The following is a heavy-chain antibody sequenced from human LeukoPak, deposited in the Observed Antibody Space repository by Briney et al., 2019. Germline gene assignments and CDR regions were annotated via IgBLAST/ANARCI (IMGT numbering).Heavy chain of an antibody. Sequence: SETLSLTCTVSGGSISSYYWSWIRQPPGKGLEWIGYIYTSGNTNYNPSLKSRVTISVDTSKNQFSLKLSSVTASDTAVYYCASSADSSGYYYWGQGTLVTVSS. CDR2: IYTSGNT. CDR1: GGSISSYY. J-gene: IGHJ4*02. D-gene: IGHD3-22*01. V-gene: IGHV4-4*09. CDR3: ASSADSSGYYY.